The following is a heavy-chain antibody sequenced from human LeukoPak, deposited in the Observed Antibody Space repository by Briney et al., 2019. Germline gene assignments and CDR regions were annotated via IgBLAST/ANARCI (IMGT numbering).Heavy chain of an antibody. CDR1: GFTFSDYY. D-gene: IGHD6-19*01. Sequence: KAGGSLRLSCAASGFTFSDYYMSWIRQAPGKGLEWVSYISSSGSTIYYADSVKGRFTISRDNAKNSLYLQMNSLRAEDTAVYYCARDLDPHHIYIAVAQIDAFDIWGQGTMVTVSS. V-gene: IGHV3-11*01. J-gene: IGHJ3*02. CDR3: ARDLDPHHIYIAVAQIDAFDI. CDR2: ISSSGSTI.